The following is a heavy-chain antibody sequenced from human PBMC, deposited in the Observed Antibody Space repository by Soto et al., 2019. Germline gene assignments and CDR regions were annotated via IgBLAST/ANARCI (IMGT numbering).Heavy chain of an antibody. V-gene: IGHV3-53*01. Sequence: GGSLRLSCAASGFTVSSNYMSWVRQAPGKGLEWVSVIYSGGSTYYADSVKGRFTISRDNSKNTLYLQMNSLRAEDTAVYYCARDCSGGSCYSGYFQHWGQGTLVTVSS. CDR2: IYSGGST. J-gene: IGHJ1*01. D-gene: IGHD2-15*01. CDR1: GFTVSSNY. CDR3: ARDCSGGSCYSGYFQH.